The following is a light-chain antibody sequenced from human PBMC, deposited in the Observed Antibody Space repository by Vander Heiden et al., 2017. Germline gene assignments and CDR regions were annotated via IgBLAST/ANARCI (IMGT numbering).Light chain of an antibody. J-gene: IGKJ4*01. Sequence: DIHMTQSPTSLSAYVGGTVTIPCRASQSISKSLNWYQQKLHLAPSLLIYNASTLRSGVPARFSGGGSGTDFTLTISRLQPEDFAIYYCQQSYSPPRTFGGGTKVEIQ. CDR1: QSISKS. CDR2: NAS. V-gene: IGKV1-39*01. CDR3: QQSYSPPRT.